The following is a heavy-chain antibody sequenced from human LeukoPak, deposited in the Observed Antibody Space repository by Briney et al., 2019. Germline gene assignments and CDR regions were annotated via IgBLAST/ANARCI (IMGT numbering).Heavy chain of an antibody. CDR1: GGTFSSYA. V-gene: IGHV1-69*01. D-gene: IGHD4-17*01. Sequence: SVKVSCKASGGTFSSYAISWVRQAPGQGLEWMGGIIPIFGTANYAQKFQGRVTVTADESTSTAYMELSSLRSEDTAVYYCARDLLSPGVTTGVDAFDIWGQGTMVTVSS. CDR3: ARDLLSPGVTTGVDAFDI. CDR2: IIPIFGTA. J-gene: IGHJ3*02.